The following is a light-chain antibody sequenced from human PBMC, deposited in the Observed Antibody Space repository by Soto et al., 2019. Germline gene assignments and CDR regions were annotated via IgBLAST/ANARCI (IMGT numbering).Light chain of an antibody. V-gene: IGKV1-5*03. CDR1: QSISSW. J-gene: IGKJ4*01. CDR3: QQYNSYPLT. Sequence: DIQMIQSPSTLSASVGDRVTITCRASQSISSWLAWYQQKPGKAPNLLIYKASSLESGVPSRFSGSGSGTEFTLTISSLQPDDFATNYCQQYNSYPLTGGGGTKVEIK. CDR2: KAS.